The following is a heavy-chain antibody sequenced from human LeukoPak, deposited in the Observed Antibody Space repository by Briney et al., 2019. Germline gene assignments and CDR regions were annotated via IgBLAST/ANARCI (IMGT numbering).Heavy chain of an antibody. CDR1: GYSFTSYW. V-gene: IGHV5-51*01. J-gene: IGHJ6*02. CDR3: ARSPNRIQLWSNKPYHYYGMDV. Sequence: GESLKISCKGSGYSFTSYWIGWVRQMPGKGLEWMGIIYPGDSDTRYSPSFQGQVTISADKSISTAYLQWSSLKASDTAMYYCARSPNRIQLWSNKPYHYYGMDVWGQGTLVTVSS. D-gene: IGHD5-18*01. CDR2: IYPGDSDT.